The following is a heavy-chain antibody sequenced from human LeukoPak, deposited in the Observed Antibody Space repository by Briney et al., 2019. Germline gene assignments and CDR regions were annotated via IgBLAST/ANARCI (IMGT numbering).Heavy chain of an antibody. Sequence: ASVKVSCTASGYTFTGYYMHWVRQPPGQGLEWMGWINPNSGGTNYAQKFQGRVTMTRDTSISTAYMELSRLRSDDTAVYYCASAGIAAAGGFYYYYYGMDVWGQGTTVTVSS. CDR1: GYTFTGYY. D-gene: IGHD6-13*01. J-gene: IGHJ6*02. CDR3: ASAGIAAAGGFYYYYYGMDV. V-gene: IGHV1-2*02. CDR2: INPNSGGT.